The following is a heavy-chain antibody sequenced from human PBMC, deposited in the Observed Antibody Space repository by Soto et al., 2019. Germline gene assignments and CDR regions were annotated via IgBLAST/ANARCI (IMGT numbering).Heavy chain of an antibody. CDR2: INPKSRGT. J-gene: IGHJ5*02. CDR1: GYPFTDYF. CDR3: ARVTLRAGNWFDP. Sequence: ASVKVSCKASGYPFTDYFIHWVRQAPGQGFEWMGWINPKSRGTTYAQKFQGRVTMTRDTSNTTAYMELRGLRSDDTAIYYCARVTLRAGNWFDPWGQGTLVTVSS. V-gene: IGHV1-2*02.